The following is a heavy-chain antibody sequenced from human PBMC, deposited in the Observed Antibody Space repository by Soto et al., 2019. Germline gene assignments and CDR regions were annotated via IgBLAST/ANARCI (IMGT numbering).Heavy chain of an antibody. D-gene: IGHD3-22*01. CDR1: GFTFDDYA. J-gene: IGHJ4*02. V-gene: IGHV3-9*01. CDR3: VKEMMGLSDSSGNWVTALDY. CDR2: ITWNSGTL. Sequence: EVQLVESGGGLAQPGRSLRLSCGASGFTFDDYAMHWVRQDPGKGLEWVSSITWNSGTLRYADSVKGRFTISRDNAKNFLYLQMNSLTTEDTAIYYCVKEMMGLSDSSGNWVTALDYWGQGTLVTVSS.